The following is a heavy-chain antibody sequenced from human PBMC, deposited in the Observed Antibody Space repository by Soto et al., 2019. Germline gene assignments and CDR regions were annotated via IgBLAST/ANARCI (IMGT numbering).Heavy chain of an antibody. CDR1: GYTFISYG. D-gene: IGHD6-19*01. CDR2: ISPYNGNT. J-gene: IGHJ3*02. Sequence: QVQLAQSGGEVKKPGASVRVSCKASGYTFISYGISWVRQAPEQGLEWMGWISPYNGNTNYAQSFQGRVSMSTDTSTSTADMELRSLRSDDTAGYYWARDSQKWRVDAFDIGGQGTMVTVSS. CDR3: ARDSQKWRVDAFDI. V-gene: IGHV1-18*01.